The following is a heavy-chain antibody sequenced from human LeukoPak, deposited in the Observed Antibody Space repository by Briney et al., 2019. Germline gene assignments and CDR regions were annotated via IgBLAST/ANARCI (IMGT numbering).Heavy chain of an antibody. Sequence: PGGSLRLSCAASGFTFSSYAMSWVRQAPGKGLEWVSHISGSGGSTYYADSVKGRFTISRDNSENTLYLQMNSLRAGDTAIYYCAKGLGGNPAYWGQGTLVTVSS. J-gene: IGHJ4*02. CDR2: ISGSGGST. V-gene: IGHV3-23*01. CDR3: AKGLGGNPAY. D-gene: IGHD3-16*01. CDR1: GFTFSSYA.